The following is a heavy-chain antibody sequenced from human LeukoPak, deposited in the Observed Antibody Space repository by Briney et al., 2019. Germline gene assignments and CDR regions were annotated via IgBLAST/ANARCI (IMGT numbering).Heavy chain of an antibody. J-gene: IGHJ5*02. D-gene: IGHD3-10*01. Sequence: SQTLSLTCAISGDSVSSNSAAWNWIRQSPSRGLEWLGRTYYRSKWYNDYAVSLKSRITINPDTSKNQFSLQLSSVTAADTAVYYCATYGSGSYYRADWFDPWGQGTLVTVSS. CDR2: TYYRSKWYN. CDR3: ATYGSGSYYRADWFDP. V-gene: IGHV6-1*01. CDR1: GDSVSSNSAA.